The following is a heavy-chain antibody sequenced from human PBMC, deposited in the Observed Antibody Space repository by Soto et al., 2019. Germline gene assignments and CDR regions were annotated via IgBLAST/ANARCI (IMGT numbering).Heavy chain of an antibody. CDR2: IYTSGST. V-gene: IGHV4-4*07. D-gene: IGHD3-22*01. J-gene: IGHJ5*02. CDR3: ARDTPRTYYYDSSRGWFDP. CDR1: GGSISSYY. Sequence: PSETLSLTCTVSGGSISSYYWSWIRQPAGKGLEWIGRIYTSGSTNYNPSLKSRVTMSVDTSKNQFSLKLSSVTAADTAVYYCARDTPRTYYYDSSRGWFDPWGQGTLVTVYS.